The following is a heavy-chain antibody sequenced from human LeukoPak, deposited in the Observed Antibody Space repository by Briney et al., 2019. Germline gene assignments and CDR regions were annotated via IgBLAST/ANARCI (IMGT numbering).Heavy chain of an antibody. CDR3: ARVDILTGYFDY. V-gene: IGHV3-48*01. CDR2: ITNSGNSK. D-gene: IGHD3-9*01. J-gene: IGHJ4*02. Sequence: PGGSLRLSCAASEFTFSSYSMNWVRQAPGKGLEWVSYITNSGNSKSYADSVKGRFTISRDNSKNTLYLQMNSLRAEDTAVYYCARVDILTGYFDYWGQGTLVTVSS. CDR1: EFTFSSYS.